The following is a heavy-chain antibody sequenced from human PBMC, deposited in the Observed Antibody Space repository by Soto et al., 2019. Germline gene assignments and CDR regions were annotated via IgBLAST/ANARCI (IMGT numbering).Heavy chain of an antibody. CDR1: GGTFSSYA. V-gene: IGHV1-69*05. Sequence: SVKVSCKASGGTFSSYAISWVRQAPGQGLEWMGGIIPIFGTAKYSQKFQGRVTITRDTSASTAYMELSSLRSEDTAVYYCARSIVVVTALDYWGQGTLVTVSS. J-gene: IGHJ4*02. D-gene: IGHD2-21*02. CDR3: ARSIVVVTALDY. CDR2: IIPIFGTA.